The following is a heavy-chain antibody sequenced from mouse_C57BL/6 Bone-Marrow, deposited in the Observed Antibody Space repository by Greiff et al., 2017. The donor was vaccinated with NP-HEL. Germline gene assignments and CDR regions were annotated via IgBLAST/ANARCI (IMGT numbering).Heavy chain of an antibody. CDR1: GYAFSSSW. CDR3: AREGDGNGDY. CDR2: IYPGDGDT. J-gene: IGHJ2*01. D-gene: IGHD2-1*01. Sequence: VQLQQSGPELVKPGASVKISCKASGYAFSSSWMNWVKQRPGKGLEWIGRIYPGDGDTNYNGKFKGKATLTADKSSSTAYMQLSSLTSEDSAVYFCAREGDGNGDYWGQGTTLTVSS. V-gene: IGHV1-82*01.